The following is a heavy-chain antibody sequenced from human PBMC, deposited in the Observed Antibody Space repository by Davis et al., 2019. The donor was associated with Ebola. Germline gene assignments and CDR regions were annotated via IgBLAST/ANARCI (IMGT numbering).Heavy chain of an antibody. Sequence: GESLKISCAASGFTFSSYGMHWVRQAPGKGLEWVAVISYDGSNKYYADSVKSRFTISRHNSKNTLYLQMNSLRAEDTAVYYCAKGGYCSSTSCYGGYYYGMVVWGQGTTVTVSS. CDR3: AKGGYCSSTSCYGGYYYGMVV. V-gene: IGHV3-30*18. CDR1: GFTFSSYG. J-gene: IGHJ6*02. D-gene: IGHD2-2*01. CDR2: ISYDGSNK.